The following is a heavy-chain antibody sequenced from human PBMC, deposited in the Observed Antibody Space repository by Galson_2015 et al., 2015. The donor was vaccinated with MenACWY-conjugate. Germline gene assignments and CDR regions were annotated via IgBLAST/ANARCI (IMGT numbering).Heavy chain of an antibody. CDR2: IYSGGGT. V-gene: IGHV3-66*01. D-gene: IGHD6-19*01. J-gene: IGHJ1*01. Sequence: SLRLSCAVSEFIVSTNYVNWVRQAPGKGLEWVSVIYSGGGTYHADSVKGRFSVSRDNSKDTVYLQMNSLKVEDTAVYYCMKAWYSRDWYSLYNFLFQHWGQGTQVIVSS. CDR3: MKAWYSRDWYSLYNFLFQH. CDR1: EFIVSTNY.